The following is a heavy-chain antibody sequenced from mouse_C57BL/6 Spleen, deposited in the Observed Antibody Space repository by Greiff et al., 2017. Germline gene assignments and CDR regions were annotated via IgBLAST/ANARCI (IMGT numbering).Heavy chain of an antibody. CDR2: IWSDGST. Sequence: VKLMESGPGLVAPSQSLSITCTVSGFSLTSYGVHWVRQPPGKGLEWLVVIWSDGSTTDNSALNARLSISKDNSKSQVCLKMNSLQTDDTAMYYCARHAHYYGSSPWFAYWGQGTLVTVSA. CDR1: GFSLTSYG. V-gene: IGHV2-6-1*01. D-gene: IGHD1-1*01. J-gene: IGHJ3*01. CDR3: ARHAHYYGSSPWFAY.